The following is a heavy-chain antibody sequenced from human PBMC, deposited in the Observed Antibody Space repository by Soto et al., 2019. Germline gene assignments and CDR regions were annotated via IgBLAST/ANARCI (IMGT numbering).Heavy chain of an antibody. J-gene: IGHJ4*02. Sequence: APRLSCVVSGFTFDDYAMHWVRQAPGKGLEWVSGISWNSGTIAYADSVKGRFTIARDNAKNSLYLQLNSLRPEDTALYYCAKEAYSNPCTGGFDSRGMGTLGTASS. V-gene: IGHV3-9*01. D-gene: IGHD7-27*01. CDR2: ISWNSGTI. CDR1: GFTFDDYA. CDR3: AKEAYSNPCTGGFDS.